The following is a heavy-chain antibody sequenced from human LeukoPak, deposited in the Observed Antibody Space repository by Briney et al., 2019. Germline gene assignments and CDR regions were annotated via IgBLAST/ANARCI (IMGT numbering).Heavy chain of an antibody. D-gene: IGHD3-10*01. CDR2: ISSSSFFI. Sequence: GGSLRLSCAASGFTFSSYSMNWVRQAPGKGLEWVSSISSSSFFISYADSVKGRFTISRDNSKNTLYLQMNSLRAEDTAVYYCAKVMWFGELLFPPNFDYWGQGTLVTVSS. V-gene: IGHV3-21*04. CDR1: GFTFSSYS. CDR3: AKVMWFGELLFPPNFDY. J-gene: IGHJ4*02.